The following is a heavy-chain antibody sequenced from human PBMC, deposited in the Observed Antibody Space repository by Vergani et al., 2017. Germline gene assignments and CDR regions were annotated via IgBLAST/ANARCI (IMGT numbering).Heavy chain of an antibody. J-gene: IGHJ6*02. V-gene: IGHV1-69*01. Sequence: QVQLVQSGAEVKKPGSSVKVSCKASGGTFSSYAISWVRQAPGQGLEWMGGIIPIFGTANYAQKFQGRVTITADESTSTAYMELSSLRSEDTAVYYCATDLGCSSTSCFLGGMDVWGQGTTVTVSS. CDR1: GGTFSSYA. CDR3: ATDLGCSSTSCFLGGMDV. D-gene: IGHD2-2*01. CDR2: IIPIFGTA.